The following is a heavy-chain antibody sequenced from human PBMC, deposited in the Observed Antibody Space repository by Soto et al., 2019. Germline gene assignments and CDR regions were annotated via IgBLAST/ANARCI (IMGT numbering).Heavy chain of an antibody. J-gene: IGHJ4*02. Sequence: QITLKESGPTLVKPTQTLTLTCTFSGFSLSTSGVGVGWIRQPPGKALEWLALIYWDDDKRYSPSLKSRLTITKDTSTNQVVLTMTNMDPVDTATYYCAHISRWFGDLTRQDFDYWGQGTLVTVSS. CDR3: AHISRWFGDLTRQDFDY. CDR1: GFSLSTSGVG. CDR2: IYWDDDK. V-gene: IGHV2-5*02. D-gene: IGHD3-10*01.